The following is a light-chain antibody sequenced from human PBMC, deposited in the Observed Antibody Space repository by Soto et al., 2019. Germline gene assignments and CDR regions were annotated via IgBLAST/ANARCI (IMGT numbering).Light chain of an antibody. J-gene: IGLJ1*01. V-gene: IGLV1-40*01. CDR1: SSNIGAGYD. CDR3: GAWDDRLNGYV. Sequence: QSVLTQPPSVSGAPGQRVTISCTGSSSNIGAGYDVHWYQQLPGTAPKLLIYGNSNRLSGVPDRFSGSRSGTSATLAITGLQTGDEADYYCGAWDDRLNGYVFGTGTKVTVL. CDR2: GNS.